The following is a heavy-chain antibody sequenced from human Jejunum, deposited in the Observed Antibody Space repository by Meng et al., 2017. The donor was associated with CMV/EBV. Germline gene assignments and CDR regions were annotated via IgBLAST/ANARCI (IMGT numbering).Heavy chain of an antibody. Sequence: SGFTFSNAWMSWVRRAPGKGLEWVGRIKGAATDETSVCAAPLKSRFTISRDDSENTLYLQMNNLKTEDTAVYYCSTFNVARSDWFDPWDQGTLVTVSS. D-gene: IGHD6-6*01. V-gene: IGHV3-15*01. CDR1: GFTFSNAW. CDR3: STFNVARSDWFDP. J-gene: IGHJ5*02. CDR2: IKGAATDETS.